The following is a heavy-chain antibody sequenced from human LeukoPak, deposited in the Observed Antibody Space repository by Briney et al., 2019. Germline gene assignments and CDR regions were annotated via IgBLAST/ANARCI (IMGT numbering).Heavy chain of an antibody. J-gene: IGHJ6*03. CDR2: ISPESDYI. CDR1: GFSFNRHT. D-gene: IGHD6-13*01. Sequence: GGSLRLYCAASGFSFNRHTVNWVRQAPGKGLEWISSISPESDYIYYADSVRGRFTISRDNSKSSLHLLMNSLMVEDTAVYYCAREEYSSSWSIYYYYMDVWGKGTTVTVSS. CDR3: AREEYSSSWSIYYYYMDV. V-gene: IGHV3-21*01.